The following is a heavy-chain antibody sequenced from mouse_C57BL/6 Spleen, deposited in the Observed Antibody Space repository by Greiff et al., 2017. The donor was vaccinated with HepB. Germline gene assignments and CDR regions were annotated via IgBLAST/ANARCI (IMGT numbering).Heavy chain of an antibody. V-gene: IGHV1-76*01. Sequence: VQLQQSGAELVRPGASVKLSCKASGYTFTDYYINWVKQRPGQGLEWIARIYPGSGNTYYNEKFKGKATLTAEKSSSTAYMQLSSLTSEDSAVYFCARWDGYWYFDVWGTGTTVTVSS. CDR2: IYPGSGNT. D-gene: IGHD2-3*01. CDR3: ARWDGYWYFDV. J-gene: IGHJ1*03. CDR1: GYTFTDYY.